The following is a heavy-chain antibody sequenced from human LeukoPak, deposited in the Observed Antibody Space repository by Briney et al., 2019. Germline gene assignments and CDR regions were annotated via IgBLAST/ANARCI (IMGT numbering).Heavy chain of an antibody. CDR3: VRSSGSLNYNYYGMDV. Sequence: QSGGSLRLSCSASGFSFSTHAMHWVRQAPGKGLGYVSTINSHGGSTYYADSVRGRFTISRDDSKNTLSLQMSSLRPEDTALYYCVRSSGSLNYNYYGMDVWGQGTMVTVSS. CDR2: INSHGGST. V-gene: IGHV3-64D*06. D-gene: IGHD6-19*01. J-gene: IGHJ6*02. CDR1: GFSFSTHA.